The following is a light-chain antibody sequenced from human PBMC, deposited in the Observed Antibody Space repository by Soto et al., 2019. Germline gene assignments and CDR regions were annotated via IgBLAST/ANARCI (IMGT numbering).Light chain of an antibody. J-gene: IGKJ4*01. CDR1: QSVSSN. V-gene: IGKV3-15*01. Sequence: EIVMTQSPGTLAVSPGERATLSCRASQSVSSNLAWYQQKPGQAPRLLIYGASTRATGIPARFSGSGSGTEFTLTFSSLQSEDFAVYYCQQYNNWPHTFGGGTKVEIK. CDR3: QQYNNWPHT. CDR2: GAS.